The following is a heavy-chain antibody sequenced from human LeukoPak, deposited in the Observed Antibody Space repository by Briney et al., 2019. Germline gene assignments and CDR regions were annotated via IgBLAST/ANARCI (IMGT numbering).Heavy chain of an antibody. Sequence: SETLSLTCAVSGGSISSGGYSWSWIRQPPGKGLEWIGYIYHSGSTYYNPSLKSRVTISVDRSKNQFSLKLSSVTAADTAVYYCARHMADQWELLSDAFDIWGQGTMVTVSS. CDR3: ARHMADQWELLSDAFDI. J-gene: IGHJ3*02. CDR1: GGSISSGGYS. CDR2: IYHSGST. V-gene: IGHV4-30-2*01. D-gene: IGHD1-26*01.